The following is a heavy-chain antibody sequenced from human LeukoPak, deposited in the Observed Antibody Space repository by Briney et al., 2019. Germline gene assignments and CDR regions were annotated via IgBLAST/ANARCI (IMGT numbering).Heavy chain of an antibody. CDR1: GGSISSYY. Sequence: PSETLSLTCTVSGGSISSYYWSWIRQPPGKGLEWIGYIYYSGSTNYNPSLKSRVTISVDTSKNQFSLKLSSVTAADTAVYYCARGKLGLRSFDYWGQGTLVTVSS. D-gene: IGHD7-27*01. CDR2: IYYSGST. CDR3: ARGKLGLRSFDY. V-gene: IGHV4-59*01. J-gene: IGHJ4*02.